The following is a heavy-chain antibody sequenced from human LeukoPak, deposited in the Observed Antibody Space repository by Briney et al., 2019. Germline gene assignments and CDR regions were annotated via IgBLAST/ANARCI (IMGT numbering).Heavy chain of an antibody. J-gene: IGHJ6*02. V-gene: IGHV1-69*13. CDR1: GYTFTGYY. CDR3: ARAGTGYSSSWYPAFDYYGMDV. D-gene: IGHD6-13*01. Sequence: SVKVSCKASGYTFTGYYMHWVRQAPGRGLEWMGGIIPIFGTANYAQKFQGRVTITADESTSTAYMELSSLRSEDTAVYYCARAGTGYSSSWYPAFDYYGMDVWGQGTTVTVSS. CDR2: IIPIFGTA.